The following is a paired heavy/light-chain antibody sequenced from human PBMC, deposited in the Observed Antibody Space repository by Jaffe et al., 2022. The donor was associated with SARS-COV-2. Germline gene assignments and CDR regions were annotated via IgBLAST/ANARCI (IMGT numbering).Light chain of an antibody. V-gene: IGLV3-1*01. J-gene: IGLJ2*01. CDR3: QAWDSSTAV. CDR2: QDT. Sequence: SYELTQPPSVSVSPGQTASITCSGDNLGGKYACWYQQKPGQSPVLVIYQDTKRPSGIPERFSGSNSGNTATLTISGTQAMDDADYYCQAWDSSTAVFGGGTKLTVL. CDR1: NLGGKY.
Heavy chain of an antibody. CDR2: IYNTGST. Sequence: QVQLQESGPGLVKPSETLSLTCTVSGDSMGNYYWSWIRQPAGKGLEWIGRIYNTGSTNYNPSLKSRVTMSVDTSKNQISLILSSVTAADTAVYYCVSLSSTGSFDYWGQGILGTVSS. D-gene: IGHD3-16*02. V-gene: IGHV4-4*07. CDR3: VSLSSTGSFDY. CDR1: GDSMGNYY. J-gene: IGHJ4*02.